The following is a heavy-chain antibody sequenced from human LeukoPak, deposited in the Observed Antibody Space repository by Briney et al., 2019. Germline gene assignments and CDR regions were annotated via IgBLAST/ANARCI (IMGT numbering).Heavy chain of an antibody. J-gene: IGHJ5*02. CDR2: IYHSGST. CDR3: ARDGTGSGSYYNWFDP. V-gene: IGHV4-4*02. Sequence: SETLSPTCAVSGGSISSSNWWSWVRQPPGKGLEWIGEIYHSGSTNYNPSLKSRVTISVDKSKNQFSLKLSSVTAADTAVYYCARDGTGSGSYYNWFDPWGQGTLVTVSS. CDR1: GGSISSSNW. D-gene: IGHD3-10*01.